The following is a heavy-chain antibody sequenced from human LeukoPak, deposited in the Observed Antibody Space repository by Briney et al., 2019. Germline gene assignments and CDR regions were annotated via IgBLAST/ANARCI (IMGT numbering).Heavy chain of an antibody. D-gene: IGHD6-13*01. CDR1: GFTFSSYG. J-gene: IGHJ6*02. CDR3: ARDRIAAALGMDV. V-gene: IGHV3-33*01. Sequence: GGSLRLSCAASGFTFSSYGMHWVRQAPGKGLEWVAVIWYDGSNKYYADSVKGRFTISRDNSKNTLYLQMNSLRAEDTAVYYCARDRIAAALGMDVWGQGTTVTVS. CDR2: IWYDGSNK.